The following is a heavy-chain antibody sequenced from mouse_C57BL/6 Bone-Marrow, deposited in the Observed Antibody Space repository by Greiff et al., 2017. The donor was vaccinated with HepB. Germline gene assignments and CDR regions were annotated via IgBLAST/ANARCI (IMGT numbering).Heavy chain of an antibody. CDR1: GFTFSDYG. Sequence: DVQLQESGGGLVKPGGSLKLSCAASGFTFSDYGMHWVRQAPEKGLEWVAYISSGSSTIYYADTVKGRFTISRDNAKNTLFLQMTSLRSEDTAMYYCARGYGLDYWGQGTTLTVSS. CDR2: ISSGSSTI. D-gene: IGHD2-10*02. CDR3: ARGYGLDY. V-gene: IGHV5-17*01. J-gene: IGHJ2*01.